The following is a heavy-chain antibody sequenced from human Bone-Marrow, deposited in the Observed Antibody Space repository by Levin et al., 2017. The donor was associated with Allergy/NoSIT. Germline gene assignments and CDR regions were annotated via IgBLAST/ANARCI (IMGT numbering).Heavy chain of an antibody. D-gene: IGHD5-18*01. CDR3: AILPVDTAERAIDH. CDR2: ISYDGSEN. J-gene: IGHJ4*02. V-gene: IGHV3-30*03. Sequence: RTGGSLRLSCAASGFTFSKFGMHWVRQAPGRGLEWLAVISYDGSENDYAESVKGRFTISRDNSKNTLFLQMNSLRVEDTAVYYCAILPVDTAERAIDHWGQGTLVTVSS. CDR1: GFTFSKFG.